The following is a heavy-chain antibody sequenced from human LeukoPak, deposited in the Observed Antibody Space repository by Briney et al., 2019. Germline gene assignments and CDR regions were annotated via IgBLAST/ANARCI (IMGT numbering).Heavy chain of an antibody. V-gene: IGHV3-23*01. CDR1: GFIFSNYG. J-gene: IGHJ4*02. CDR3: AKDLYLRDSWSGYFDY. D-gene: IGHD3-3*01. Sequence: PGGSLRLSCAASGFIFSNYGMNWVRQAPGKGLEWVAAISASGSATSYADSARGRFTISRDNSKSTTYLQMNSLRAEDTAVFYCAKDLYLRDSWSGYFDYWGQGIPVTVSS. CDR2: ISASGSAT.